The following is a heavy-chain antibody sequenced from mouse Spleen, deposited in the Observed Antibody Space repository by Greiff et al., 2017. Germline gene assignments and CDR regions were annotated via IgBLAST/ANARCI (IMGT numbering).Heavy chain of an antibody. J-gene: IGHJ4*01. D-gene: IGHD2-1*01. CDR2: IYPGDGDT. CDR3: ARFEGNYPYYAMDY. Sequence: VKLMESGAELVKPGASVKISCKASGYAFSSYWMNWVKQRPGKGLEWIGQIYPGDGDTNYNGKFKGKATLTADKSSSTAYMQLSSLTSEDSAVYFCARFEGNYPYYAMDYWGQGTSVTVSS. V-gene: IGHV1-80*01. CDR1: GYAFSSYW.